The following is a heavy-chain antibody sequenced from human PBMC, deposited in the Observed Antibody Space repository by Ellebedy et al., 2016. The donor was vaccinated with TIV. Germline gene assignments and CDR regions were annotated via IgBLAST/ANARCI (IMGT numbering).Heavy chain of an antibody. J-gene: IGHJ4*02. CDR2: MFDSVST. D-gene: IGHD4-23*01. Sequence: MPGGSLRLSCSVSGSSISIGYYWGWIRQPPRRGLECKGSMFDSVSTYYSPSIKRRVTLSVAPSKNQLSLRLSSVTAADTAVYYCARDGAGRWDYWGPGTLVTFSS. CDR1: GSSISIGYY. V-gene: IGHV4-38-2*02. CDR3: ARDGAGRWDY.